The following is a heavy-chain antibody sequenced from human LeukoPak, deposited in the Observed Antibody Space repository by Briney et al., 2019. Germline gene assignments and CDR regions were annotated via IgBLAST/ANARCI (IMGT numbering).Heavy chain of an antibody. J-gene: IGHJ3*02. CDR2: IYYSGST. D-gene: IGHD3-10*01. CDR3: ARDGITMVREDAFDI. Sequence: SETLSLTCTVSGGSISSSSYYWGWIRQPPGKGLEWIGSIYYSGSTYYNPSLKSRVTISVDTSKNQFSRKLSSVTAADTAVYYCARDGITMVREDAFDIWGQGTMVTASS. V-gene: IGHV4-39*07. CDR1: GGSISSSSYY.